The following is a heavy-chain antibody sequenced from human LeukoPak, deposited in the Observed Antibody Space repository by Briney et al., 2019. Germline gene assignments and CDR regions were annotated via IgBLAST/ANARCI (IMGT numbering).Heavy chain of an antibody. J-gene: IGHJ5*02. Sequence: GVSLKISCKGSGYSFTSYWIGWVRQMPGKGLEWMGIIYPGDSDTRYSPSFQGQVTISADKSISTAYLQWSSLKASDTAMYYCARVVVPAARIGWFDPWGQGTLVTVSS. CDR1: GYSFTSYW. CDR3: ARVVVPAARIGWFDP. V-gene: IGHV5-51*01. D-gene: IGHD2-2*01. CDR2: IYPGDSDT.